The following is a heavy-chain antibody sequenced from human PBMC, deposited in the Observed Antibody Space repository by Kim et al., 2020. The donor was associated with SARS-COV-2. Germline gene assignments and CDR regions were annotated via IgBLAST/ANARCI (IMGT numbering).Heavy chain of an antibody. CDR2: IKQDGSEK. CDR1: GFTFSSYW. CDR3: ARDSRGYSYGGWYFDL. D-gene: IGHD5-18*01. Sequence: GGSLRLSCAASGFTFSSYWMSWVRQAPGKGLEWVANIKQDGSEKYYVDSVKGRFTISRDNAKNSLYLQMNSLRAEDTAVYYCARDSRGYSYGGWYFDLWGRGTLVTVSS. J-gene: IGHJ2*01. V-gene: IGHV3-7*01.